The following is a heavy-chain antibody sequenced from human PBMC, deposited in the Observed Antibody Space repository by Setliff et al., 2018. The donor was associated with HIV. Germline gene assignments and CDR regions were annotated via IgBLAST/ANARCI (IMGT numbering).Heavy chain of an antibody. CDR1: DDSFSNYD. D-gene: IGHD2-15*01. CDR3: ARLGRAIDDGGSSLRLDF. Sequence: KTSETLSLTCVVSDDSFSNYDWTWIRQPPGKALEWIGYISSSGTTNYNPSLRSRVTISIETSNTRFSLWLRSVTAADTATYFCARLGRAIDDGGSSLRLDFWGQGMLVTV. V-gene: IGHV4-4*09. J-gene: IGHJ4*02. CDR2: ISSSGTT.